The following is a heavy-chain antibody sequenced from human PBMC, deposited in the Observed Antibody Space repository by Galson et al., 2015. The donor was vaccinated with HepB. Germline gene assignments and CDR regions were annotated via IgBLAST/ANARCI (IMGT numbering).Heavy chain of an antibody. CDR2: ISSSRTTI. Sequence: SLRLSCAASGFTFSIYSMNWVRQAPGKGLEWVSFISSSRTTIYYADSVKGRFTISRDNAKNSLYLQMSSLRAEDTAVYYCASGNVVVPAHSYYDYMDDWGKGTTVTVSS. D-gene: IGHD2-15*01. J-gene: IGHJ6*03. CDR1: GFTFSIYS. V-gene: IGHV3-48*01. CDR3: ASGNVVVPAHSYYDYMDD.